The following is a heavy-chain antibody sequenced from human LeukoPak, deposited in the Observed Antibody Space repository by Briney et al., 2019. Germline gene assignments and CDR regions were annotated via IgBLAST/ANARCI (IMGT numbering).Heavy chain of an antibody. Sequence: PSETLSLTCTVSGGSISSYYWSWIRQPAGKGLEWIGRIYTSGSTNYNHSLKSRVTMSVDTSKNQFSLKLSSVTAADTAVYYCARDPGYCSSTSCYGYYYYYMDVWGKGTTVTVSS. CDR2: IYTSGST. CDR1: GGSISSYY. CDR3: ARDPGYCSSTSCYGYYYYYMDV. V-gene: IGHV4-4*07. D-gene: IGHD2-2*01. J-gene: IGHJ6*03.